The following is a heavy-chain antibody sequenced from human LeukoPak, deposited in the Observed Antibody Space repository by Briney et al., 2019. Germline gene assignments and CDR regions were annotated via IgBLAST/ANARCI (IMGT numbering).Heavy chain of an antibody. V-gene: IGHV1-69*13. Sequence: GASVKVSCKASGGTFSSYAISWVRQAPGQGLEWMGGIIPIFGTANYAQKFQGRVTITADESTSTAYMELGSLRSEDTAVYYCARVVYYDSSGYLDYWGQGTLVTVSS. CDR2: IIPIFGTA. CDR3: ARVVYYDSSGYLDY. J-gene: IGHJ4*02. D-gene: IGHD3-22*01. CDR1: GGTFSSYA.